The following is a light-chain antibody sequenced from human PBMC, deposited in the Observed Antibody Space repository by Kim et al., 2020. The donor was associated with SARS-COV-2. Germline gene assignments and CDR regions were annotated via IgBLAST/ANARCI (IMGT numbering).Light chain of an antibody. CDR3: QQYLKWPLA. V-gene: IGKV3-15*01. J-gene: IGKJ4*01. CDR2: DAF. CDR1: QTVSRN. Sequence: EIVMTQSPTTLSVSPGDTATLACRASQTVSRNLAWYQQKPGQAPRLLIYDAFTRATGVPARFSGSGSETEFTLTVSSLQSEDFAVYFCQQYLKWPLAFGGGTKVDIK.